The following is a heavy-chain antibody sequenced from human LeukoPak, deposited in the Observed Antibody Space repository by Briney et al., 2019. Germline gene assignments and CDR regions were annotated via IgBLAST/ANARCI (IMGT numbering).Heavy chain of an antibody. Sequence: PSQTLSLTCTVSGGSISSGDYYWSWIRQHPGKGLEWLGYIYYSGSTYYNPSLKSRVTISVDTSKNQFSLKLSSVTAADTAVYYCAREVPAASPHFDYWGQGTLVTVSS. J-gene: IGHJ4*02. CDR3: AREVPAASPHFDY. CDR1: GGSISSGDYY. D-gene: IGHD2-2*01. V-gene: IGHV4-31*03. CDR2: IYYSGST.